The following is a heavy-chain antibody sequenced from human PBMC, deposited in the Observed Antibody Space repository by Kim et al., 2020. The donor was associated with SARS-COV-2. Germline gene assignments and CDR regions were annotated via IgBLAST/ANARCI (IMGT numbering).Heavy chain of an antibody. J-gene: IGHJ4*02. Sequence: GGSLRLSCAASGFTFSSSAMSWVRLTPGKGLEWVSGISASDGSTYYADSVKGRFTISRDNSKNTLSLQMSSLRAEDTAAYYCAKDRCSRTCYLLDYWGQG. V-gene: IGHV3-23*01. CDR1: GFTFSSSA. CDR3: AKDRCSRTCYLLDY. D-gene: IGHD2-2*01. CDR2: ISASDGST.